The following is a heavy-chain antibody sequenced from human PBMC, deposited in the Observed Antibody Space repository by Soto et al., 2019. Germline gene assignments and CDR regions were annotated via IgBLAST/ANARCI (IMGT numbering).Heavy chain of an antibody. J-gene: IGHJ4*02. D-gene: IGHD1-26*01. CDR1: GYTFTSYG. CDR3: ARDRGSYALDY. V-gene: IGHV1-18*01. CDR2: ISANNGNT. Sequence: QVQLVQSGAEVKKPGASVKVSCKASGYTFTSYGISWVRQAPGQGLEWMGWISANNGNTNYAQKLQGRVTMTTDTSTRTAYIELRSLRSDDTDVYYCARDRGSYALDYWGQGNLVTVSS.